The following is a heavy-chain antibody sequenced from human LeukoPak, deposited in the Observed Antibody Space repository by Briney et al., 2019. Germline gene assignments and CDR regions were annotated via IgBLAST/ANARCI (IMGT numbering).Heavy chain of an antibody. Sequence: SETLSLTCPVSGYSFTSGHYWGWIRQPPGKGLEWIANIYHTGSAHYNPSLKSRVTISVDTSKNQLSLKLSSVTAADTAVYYCARYCTSTTCILRGFDYWGQGTLVTVSS. CDR3: ARYCTSTTCILRGFDY. CDR2: IYHTGSA. CDR1: GYSFTSGHY. V-gene: IGHV4-38-2*01. D-gene: IGHD2-2*01. J-gene: IGHJ4*02.